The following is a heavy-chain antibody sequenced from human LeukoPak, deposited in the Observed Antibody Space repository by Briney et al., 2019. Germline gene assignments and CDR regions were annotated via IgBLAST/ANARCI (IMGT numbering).Heavy chain of an antibody. V-gene: IGHV3-23*01. J-gene: IGHJ3*02. Sequence: GGSLRLSCAASGFTFSSYWMHWVRQAPGKGLEWVSAISGSGGSTYYADSVKGRFTISRDNSKNTLYLQMNSLRAEDTALYYCAKLRSSSWYDAFDIWGQGTMVTVSS. CDR1: GFTFSSYW. CDR3: AKLRSSSWYDAFDI. CDR2: ISGSGGST. D-gene: IGHD6-13*01.